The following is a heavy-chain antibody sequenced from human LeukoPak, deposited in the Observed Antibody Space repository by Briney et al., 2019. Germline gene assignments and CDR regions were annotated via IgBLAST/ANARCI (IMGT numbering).Heavy chain of an antibody. CDR2: IYYRRNT. CDR1: GGSISSYY. Sequence: SETLSLTCTVSGGSISSYYWSWIRHPPGKGLEWIGYIYYRRNTTYNPSLKSRVTISVDSSENQFSLKLISVTAADTAMYYCARGPQRASCGGDCYRFDIWGQGTMVTVSS. CDR3: ARGPQRASCGGDCYRFDI. J-gene: IGHJ3*02. V-gene: IGHV4-59*01. D-gene: IGHD2-21*02.